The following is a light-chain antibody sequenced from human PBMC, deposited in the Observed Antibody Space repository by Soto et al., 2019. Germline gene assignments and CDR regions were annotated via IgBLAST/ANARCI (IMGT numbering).Light chain of an antibody. V-gene: IGKV3-15*01. CDR3: QQYNYWPRT. Sequence: SPGSRTLYPEERATLSWRASQSVSNNLAWYQQKPGQAPRLLIYFASTRATGIPARFSGSGSGTEFTLTISSLQSEDFAVYYCQQYNYWPRTFGQRTKVDIK. J-gene: IGKJ1*01. CDR1: QSVSNN. CDR2: FAS.